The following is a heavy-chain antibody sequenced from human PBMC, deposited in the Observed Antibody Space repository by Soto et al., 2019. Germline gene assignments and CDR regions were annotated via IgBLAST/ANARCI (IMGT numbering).Heavy chain of an antibody. CDR2: ISGSGSST. CDR1: GFSFSGYA. CDR3: AKCRNFQLIGGDDGFDI. Sequence: GGSLRLSCAASGFSFSGYAMTWVRQAPGKGLEWVSAISGSGSSTYYADSVKGRFTISRDNSKNTLFLQMSSLRAEDTAVYYCAKCRNFQLIGGDDGFDIWGQGTMVTVSS. V-gene: IGHV3-23*01. D-gene: IGHD2-2*01. J-gene: IGHJ3*02.